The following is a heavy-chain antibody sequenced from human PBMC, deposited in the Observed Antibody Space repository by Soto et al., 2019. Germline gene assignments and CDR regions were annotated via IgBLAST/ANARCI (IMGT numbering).Heavy chain of an antibody. Sequence: GGSLRLSCAASGFTFSSYAMSWVRQAPGKGLEWVGRIKSKPDGGTTDYAAPVKGRFTISRDDSKNTVYLQMNSLKTEDTALYYCVTGQYCDYWGQGTFVTVSS. CDR3: VTGQYCDY. V-gene: IGHV3-15*01. J-gene: IGHJ4*02. CDR1: GFTFSSYA. CDR2: IKSKPDGGTT.